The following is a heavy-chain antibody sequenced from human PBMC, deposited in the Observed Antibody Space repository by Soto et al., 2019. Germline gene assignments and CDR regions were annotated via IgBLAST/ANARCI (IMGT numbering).Heavy chain of an antibody. CDR2: ISGSSSYI. D-gene: IGHD6-6*01. Sequence: GGSLRLSCAASGFTFSSYAMSWVRQAPGKGLEWVSAISGSSSYIYYADSVKGRFTISRDNAKNSLYLQMNSLRAEDTAVYYCARDATDYSSSSGENYWGQGTLVTVSS. V-gene: IGHV3-21*01. J-gene: IGHJ4*02. CDR3: ARDATDYSSSSGENY. CDR1: GFTFSSYA.